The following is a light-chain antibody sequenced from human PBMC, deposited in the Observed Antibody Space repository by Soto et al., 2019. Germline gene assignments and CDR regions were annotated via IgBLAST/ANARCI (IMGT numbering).Light chain of an antibody. J-gene: IGKJ5*01. V-gene: IGKV1-6*01. CDR2: AAS. Sequence: IQMAPAPSSLSVSVGDRVTITCRASQGIRNDLGWYQQKPGKAPKLLIYAASSLQRGGPSRFSGSGSGTHFTPTISSLQQEDVATNYCQQRYNSPLTFGQGTRLEIK. CDR1: QGIRND. CDR3: QQRYNSPLT.